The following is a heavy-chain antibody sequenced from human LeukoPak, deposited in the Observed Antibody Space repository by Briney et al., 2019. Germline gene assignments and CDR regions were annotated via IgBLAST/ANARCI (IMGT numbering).Heavy chain of an antibody. Sequence: GASVKVSCKASGYTFTGYYMHWVRQAPGQGLEWMGWINPNSGGTNYAQKFQGRVTMTRDTSISTAYMELSRLRSDDTAVYYCARDSGYDFWSGYNDYWGQGTLATVSS. V-gene: IGHV1-2*02. CDR3: ARDSGYDFWSGYNDY. D-gene: IGHD3-3*01. CDR1: GYTFTGYY. CDR2: INPNSGGT. J-gene: IGHJ4*02.